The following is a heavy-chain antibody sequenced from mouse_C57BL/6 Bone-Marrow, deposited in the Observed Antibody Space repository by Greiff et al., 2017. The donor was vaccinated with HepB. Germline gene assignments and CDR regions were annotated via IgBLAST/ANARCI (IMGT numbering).Heavy chain of an antibody. J-gene: IGHJ2*01. D-gene: IGHD1-1*01. CDR2: INPGSGGT. CDR1: GYAFTNYL. CDR3: ARDHYYGSGYYFDY. Sequence: QVQLQQSGAELVRPGPSVKVSCKASGYAFTNYLIEWVKQRPGQGLEWIGVINPGSGGTNYNEKFKGKATLTADKSSSTAYMQLSSLTSEDSAVYFCARDHYYGSGYYFDYWGQGTTLTVSS. V-gene: IGHV1-54*01.